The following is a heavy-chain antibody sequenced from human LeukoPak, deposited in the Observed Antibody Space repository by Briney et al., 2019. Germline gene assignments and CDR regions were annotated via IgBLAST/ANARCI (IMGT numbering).Heavy chain of an antibody. CDR3: AKIITGSTDF. CDR2: LYSGGGT. Sequence: PGGSLRLSCAASGFTVSSNYMSWVRQAPGKGLEWVSVLYSGGGTYYADSVKGRLTISRDNSKNTVYLQMNSLRAEDTAVYYCAKIITGSTDFWGQGTLVTVSS. J-gene: IGHJ4*02. CDR1: GFTVSSNY. D-gene: IGHD1-20*01. V-gene: IGHV3-66*01.